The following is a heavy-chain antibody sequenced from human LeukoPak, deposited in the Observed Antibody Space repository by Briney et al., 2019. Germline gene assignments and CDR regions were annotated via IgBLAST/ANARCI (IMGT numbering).Heavy chain of an antibody. V-gene: IGHV3-21*03. D-gene: IGHD2-15*01. CDR1: GFTFSSYS. CDR3: ASILVVVAATPY. J-gene: IGHJ4*02. Sequence: PGGSLRLSCAASGFTFSSYSMTWVRRAPGKGLEWVSSISSSSSYIYYADSVKGRFTISRDNAKNSLYLQMNSLRAEDTAVYYCASILVVVAATPYWGQGTLVTVSS. CDR2: ISSSSSYI.